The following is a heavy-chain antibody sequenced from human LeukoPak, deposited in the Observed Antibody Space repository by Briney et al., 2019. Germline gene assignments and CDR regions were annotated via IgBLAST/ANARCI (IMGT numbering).Heavy chain of an antibody. CDR2: ISAYNGNT. D-gene: IGHD5-12*01. Sequence: ASVKVSCKASGYTFTSYGISWVRQAPGQGLEWMGWISAYNGNTNYAQKLQGRVTMTTDTSTSTAYMELGSLRSDDTAVYYCVLYSGYETYYYYGMDVWGQGTTVTVSS. CDR1: GYTFTSYG. J-gene: IGHJ6*02. CDR3: VLYSGYETYYYYGMDV. V-gene: IGHV1-18*01.